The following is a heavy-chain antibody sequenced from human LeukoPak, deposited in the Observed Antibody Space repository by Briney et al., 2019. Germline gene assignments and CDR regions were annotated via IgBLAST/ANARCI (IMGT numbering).Heavy chain of an antibody. CDR2: INPNSGGT. CDR1: GYSFTSHY. V-gene: IGHV1-2*02. J-gene: IGHJ4*02. CDR3: ARDSSWRPFDY. D-gene: IGHD6-13*01. Sequence: APVKVSCKASGYSFTSHYMHWVRQAPGQGLEWMGWINPNSGGTNYAQKFQGRVTMTRDTSISTAYMELSRLRSDDTAVYYCARDSSWRPFDYWGQGTLVTVSS.